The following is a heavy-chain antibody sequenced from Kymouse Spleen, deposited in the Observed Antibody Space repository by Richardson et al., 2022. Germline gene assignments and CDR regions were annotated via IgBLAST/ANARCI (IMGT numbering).Heavy chain of an antibody. V-gene: IGHV3-30*18. CDR2: ISYDGSNK. D-gene: IGHD6-13*01. CDR1: GFTFSSYG. CDR3: AKALAAAYFDY. J-gene: IGHJ4*02. Sequence: QVQLVESGGGVVQPGRSLRLSCAASGFTFSSYGMHWVRQAPGKGLEWVAVISYDGSNKYYADSVKGRFTISRDNSKNTLYLQMNSLRAEDTAVYYCAKALAAAYFDYWGQGTLVTVSS.